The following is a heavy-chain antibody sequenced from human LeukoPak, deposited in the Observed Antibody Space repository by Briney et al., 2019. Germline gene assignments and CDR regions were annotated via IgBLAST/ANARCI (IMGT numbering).Heavy chain of an antibody. Sequence: ASVKVSCKASGYTFTNNFMYWVRQAPGQGLEWMGIINPSGGNTNYAQRFQGRVTMTRDTSTSTVYMELSSLRSEDTAMYYCARDRTHYYESSGYYSRWEYWGQGTLVTVSS. J-gene: IGHJ4*02. V-gene: IGHV1-46*01. D-gene: IGHD3-22*01. CDR1: GYTFTNNF. CDR2: INPSGGNT. CDR3: ARDRTHYYESSGYYSRWEY.